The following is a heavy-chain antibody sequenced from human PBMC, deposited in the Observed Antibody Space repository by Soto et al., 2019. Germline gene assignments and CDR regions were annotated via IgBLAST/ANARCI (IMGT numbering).Heavy chain of an antibody. V-gene: IGHV3-23*01. J-gene: IGHJ4*02. CDR3: AKDKNFCGDQEFDY. Sequence: EVQLLESGGGLVQPGGSLRLSCAASGFTFSSYAMSWVRKAPGKGLEWVSANSGSGGSTYYADSVKGRFTNSRDNSNTTLNRQMNSLRAEDTAVYYCAKDKNFCGDQEFDYWGQGSLVTVSS. CDR2: NSGSGGST. CDR1: GFTFSSYA. D-gene: IGHD4-17*01.